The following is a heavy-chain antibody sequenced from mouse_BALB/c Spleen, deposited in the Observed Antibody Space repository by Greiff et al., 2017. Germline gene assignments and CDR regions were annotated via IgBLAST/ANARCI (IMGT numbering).Heavy chain of an antibody. CDR3: ARDNFDY. CDR1: GFTFSSYA. V-gene: IGHV2-6-7*01. Sequence: VKVVESGGGLVKPGGSLKLSCAASGFTFSSYAMSWVRQPPGKGLEWLGMIWGDGSTDYNSALKSRLSISKDNSKSQVFLKMNSLQTDDTARYYCARDNFDYWGQGTTLTVSS. J-gene: IGHJ2*01. CDR2: IWGDGST.